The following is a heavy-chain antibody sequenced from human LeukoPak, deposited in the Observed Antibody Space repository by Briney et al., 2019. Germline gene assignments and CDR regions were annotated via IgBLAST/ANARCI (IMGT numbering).Heavy chain of an antibody. CDR3: VRHVRVIGGITIFGVAPDY. CDR2: IYPDDSDT. CDR1: GYRFTTYW. J-gene: IGHJ4*02. D-gene: IGHD3-3*01. Sequence: PGESLKISCKGSGYRFTTYWIGWVRQMPGKGLEWMGIIYPDDSDTTYSPSFQGQVTISADKSISTAYLQWSSLKASDTAMYYCVRHVRVIGGITIFGVAPDYWGQGTLVTVSS. V-gene: IGHV5-51*01.